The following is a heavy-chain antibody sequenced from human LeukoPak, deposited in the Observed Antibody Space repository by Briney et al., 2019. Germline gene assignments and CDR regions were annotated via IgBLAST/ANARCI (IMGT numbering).Heavy chain of an antibody. Sequence: GGSLRLSCAPSGFTLSDSYMTWVRQAPGKGLEWVSVIYSGGGTSYADSVKGRFTISRDNSKKTLYLQMNSLRVEDTAVYFCARGPTFDCWGQGTLLTVSS. D-gene: IGHD4-11*01. CDR1: GFTLSDSY. CDR3: ARGPTFDC. CDR2: IYSGGGT. V-gene: IGHV3-53*01. J-gene: IGHJ4*02.